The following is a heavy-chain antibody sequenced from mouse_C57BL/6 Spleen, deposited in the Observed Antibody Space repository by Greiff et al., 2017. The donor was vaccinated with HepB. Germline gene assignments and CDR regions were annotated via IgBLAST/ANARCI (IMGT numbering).Heavy chain of an antibody. CDR3: AKTEDSSGPPGYAY. Sequence: VQLQQSGPGLVQPSQSLSITCTVSGFSLTSYGVHWVRQSPGKGLEWLGVIWRGGSTDYTAAFMSRLSITKNNSKSQVFFKMNSRQADDTAIYYCAKTEDSSGPPGYAYWGQGTLVTVSA. J-gene: IGHJ3*01. D-gene: IGHD3-2*02. CDR1: GFSLTSYG. V-gene: IGHV2-5*01. CDR2: IWRGGST.